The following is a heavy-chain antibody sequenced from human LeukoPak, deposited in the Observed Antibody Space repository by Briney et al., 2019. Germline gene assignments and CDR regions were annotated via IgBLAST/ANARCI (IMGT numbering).Heavy chain of an antibody. CDR1: ARSISSYY. Sequence: SETLSLTCTVAARSISSYYWSWVRQPAGKGLEWIGYIYNSATTDYNPSLQSRVTISVDTSKNQFSLKLSSVTAADTAVYYCARRSLGTTHFDYWGQGTLVTVSS. CDR2: IYNSATT. V-gene: IGHV4-59*08. D-gene: IGHD1-7*01. J-gene: IGHJ4*02. CDR3: ARRSLGTTHFDY.